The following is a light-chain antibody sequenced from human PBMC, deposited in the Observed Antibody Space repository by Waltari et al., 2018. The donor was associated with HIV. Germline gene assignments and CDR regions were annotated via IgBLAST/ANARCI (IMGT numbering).Light chain of an antibody. Sequence: DIQMTQSPSSLSASVGDTVTISCRASQSVANRVNWYQQEPCKAPKVLIYDASRLQSGAPSRFTGGGSGTDFTLTIANLQPDDFVTYFCQQSYNYPLTFGPGTTV. CDR2: DAS. CDR1: QSVANR. CDR3: QQSYNYPLT. V-gene: IGKV1-39*01. J-gene: IGKJ3*01.